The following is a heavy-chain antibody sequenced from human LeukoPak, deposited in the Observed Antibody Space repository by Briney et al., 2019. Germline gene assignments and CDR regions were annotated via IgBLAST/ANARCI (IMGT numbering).Heavy chain of an antibody. Sequence: PSETLSLTCTASGGSISSSSYYWGWIRQPPGKGLEWIGSIYYSGSTYYNPSLKSRVTISVDTSKNQFSLKLSSVTAADTAVYYCARDSSGWSPYYWGQGTLVTVSS. J-gene: IGHJ4*02. V-gene: IGHV4-39*02. CDR3: ARDSSGWSPYY. CDR1: GGSISSSSYY. D-gene: IGHD6-19*01. CDR2: IYYSGST.